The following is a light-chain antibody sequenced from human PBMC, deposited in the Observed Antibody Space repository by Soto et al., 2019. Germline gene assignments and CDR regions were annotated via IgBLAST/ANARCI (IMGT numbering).Light chain of an antibody. Sequence: QSVLTQPASVSGSPGQSITICCTGTSNDVGGYNLVSWFQQHPGKAPKLMISEVNKRPSGVSNRFSGSKSANTASLTISGLQAEDEADYYCCSHVGGSSPQWVFGGGTQLTVL. J-gene: IGLJ3*02. CDR3: CSHVGGSSPQWV. CDR1: SNDVGGYNL. CDR2: EVN. V-gene: IGLV2-23*02.